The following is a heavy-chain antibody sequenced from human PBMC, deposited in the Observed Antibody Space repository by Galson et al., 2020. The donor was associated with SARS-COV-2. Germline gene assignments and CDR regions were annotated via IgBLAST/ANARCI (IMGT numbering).Heavy chain of an antibody. J-gene: IGHJ1*01. D-gene: IGHD6-19*01. CDR1: GFTFSYYA. Sequence: GGSLRLSCAASGFTFSYYAMAWVRQAPGKGLEWVSLLNDRGDDPYYADSVKDRLTISRDNFKNTLYLQMNNLRAEDTAVYYCAKEGGSGWATDYFQHWVQGTLVTVSS. V-gene: IGHV3-23*01. CDR3: AKEGGSGWATDYFQH. CDR2: LNDRGDDP.